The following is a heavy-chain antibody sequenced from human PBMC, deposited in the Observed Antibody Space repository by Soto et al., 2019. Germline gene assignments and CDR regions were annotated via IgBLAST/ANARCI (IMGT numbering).Heavy chain of an antibody. J-gene: IGHJ6*02. CDR2: IYHSGST. CDR3: ASLCSSTSCSNYYYYYGMDV. CDR1: GGSIISSNW. Sequence: SETLSLTCAVPGGSIISSNWWSFVRQPPGKGLEWIGEIYHSGSTNYNPSLKSRVTISVDKSKNQFSLKLSSVTAADTAVYYCASLCSSTSCSNYYYYYGMDVWGQGTTVTVSS. V-gene: IGHV4-4*02. D-gene: IGHD2-2*01.